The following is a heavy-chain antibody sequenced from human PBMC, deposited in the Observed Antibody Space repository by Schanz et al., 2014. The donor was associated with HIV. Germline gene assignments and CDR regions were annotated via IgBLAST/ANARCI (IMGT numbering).Heavy chain of an antibody. J-gene: IGHJ4*02. CDR1: GGTFSSYD. CDR3: ANEGLTGFIDY. Sequence: VQLVQSGAEVKKPGSSVKVSCKASGGTFSSYDISWVRQAPGQGLEWMGWISAYNGNTNYAQKLQGRVTMTTDTSTSTAYMELSSLRSEDTAVYYCANEGLTGFIDYWGQGTLVTVSS. D-gene: IGHD6-25*01. V-gene: IGHV1-18*01. CDR2: ISAYNGNT.